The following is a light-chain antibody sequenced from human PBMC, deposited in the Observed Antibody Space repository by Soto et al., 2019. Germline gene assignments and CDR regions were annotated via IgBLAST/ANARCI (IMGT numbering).Light chain of an antibody. CDR3: QQTYTSPHT. CDR1: QRVSDY. V-gene: IGKV1-39*01. J-gene: IGKJ2*01. Sequence: DIQMTQSPSSLSASEGERVTITCRASQRVSDYVNWYQQTPGKAPKLLIYAASRLQSGVPSRFSGSGAETNFTLTITSLQPEDFAAYYCQQTYTSPHTLGQGTKLDI. CDR2: AAS.